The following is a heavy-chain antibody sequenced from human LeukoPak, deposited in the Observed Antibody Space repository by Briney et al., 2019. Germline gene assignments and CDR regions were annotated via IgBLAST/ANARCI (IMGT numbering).Heavy chain of an antibody. CDR1: GYSVSSGYY. D-gene: IGHD1-26*01. CDR3: ARQVGATTGVYYFDY. J-gene: IGHJ4*02. Sequence: SETLSLTCTVSGYSVSSGYYWGWIRQPPGKGLEWIGSIYHSGSTYYNPSLKSRVTISVDTSKNQFSLKLSSVTAADTAVYYCARQVGATTGVYYFDYWGQGTLVTVSS. V-gene: IGHV4-38-2*02. CDR2: IYHSGST.